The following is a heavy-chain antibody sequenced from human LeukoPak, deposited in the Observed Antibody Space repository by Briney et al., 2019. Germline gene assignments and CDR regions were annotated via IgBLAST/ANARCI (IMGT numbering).Heavy chain of an antibody. D-gene: IGHD3-22*01. V-gene: IGHV1-18*04. J-gene: IGHJ4*02. CDR1: GYSFTGHY. Sequence: ASVKVSCKSSGYSFTGHYMHWVRQAPGQGLEWMGWISAYNGNTNYAQKLQGRVTMTTDTSTSTAYMELRSLRSDDTAVYYCARFEVSYYDSSGYYPDYWGQGTLVTVSS. CDR3: ARFEVSYYDSSGYYPDY. CDR2: ISAYNGNT.